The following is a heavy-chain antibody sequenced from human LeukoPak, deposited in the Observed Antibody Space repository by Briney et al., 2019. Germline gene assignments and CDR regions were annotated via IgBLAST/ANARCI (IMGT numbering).Heavy chain of an antibody. D-gene: IGHD4-17*01. CDR3: AKPTGTFDFDY. CDR1: GASMSSYY. V-gene: IGHV4-59*08. CDR2: IYYSGNT. J-gene: IGHJ4*02. Sequence: PSETLSLTCTVSGASMSSYYWSWIRQPPGKGLEWIGYIYYSGNTNYNPSLKSRVTISIDTSKNQFSLKLTSVTAADTTVYYCAKPTGTFDFDYWGQGTLVTVSS.